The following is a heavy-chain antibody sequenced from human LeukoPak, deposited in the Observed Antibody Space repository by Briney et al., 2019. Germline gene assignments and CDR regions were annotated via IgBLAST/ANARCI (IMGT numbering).Heavy chain of an antibody. D-gene: IGHD2-2*01. CDR1: GFTFSNAW. V-gene: IGHV3-15*01. Sequence: GSLRLSCAASGFTFSNAWMSWVRQAPGKGLEWVGRIKSKSDGGTADYAAPVKGRFTISRDDSKNTLYLQMNSLKTEDTAVYYCTTVEGYCSSTSCLDSWGEGALVTVSS. CDR2: IKSKSDGGTA. CDR3: TTVEGYCSSTSCLDS. J-gene: IGHJ4*02.